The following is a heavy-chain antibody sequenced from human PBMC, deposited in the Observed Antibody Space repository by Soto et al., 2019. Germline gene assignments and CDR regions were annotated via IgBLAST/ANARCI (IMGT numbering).Heavy chain of an antibody. Sequence: EVQLVESGGDLVKPGGSLRLSCAASGFTISDAWMNWVRQATGKGLEWVGRIKTRTEGGTTDYTAPVKGRFTISRDDSKNTLYLQMNSLKTEDTAMYYCATGLNSGYDIRDVWCQGTTVTVSS. D-gene: IGHD5-12*01. CDR2: IKTRTEGGTT. CDR3: ATGLNSGYDIRDV. CDR1: GFTISDAW. V-gene: IGHV3-15*07. J-gene: IGHJ6*02.